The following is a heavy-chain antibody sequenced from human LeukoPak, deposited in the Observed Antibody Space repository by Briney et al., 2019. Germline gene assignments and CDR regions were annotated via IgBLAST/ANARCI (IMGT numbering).Heavy chain of an antibody. CDR2: TYYSGTT. J-gene: IGHJ4*02. CDR3: ARRGIAAAGYDY. V-gene: IGHV4-59*08. Sequence: SETLSLTCTVSGGSISSYYWSWIRQPPGKGLEWIGYTYYSGTTNYNPSLKSRVTILVDTSKNQFSLNLSSVTAADTAVYYCARRGIAAAGYDYWGQGTLVTVSS. CDR1: GGSISSYY. D-gene: IGHD6-13*01.